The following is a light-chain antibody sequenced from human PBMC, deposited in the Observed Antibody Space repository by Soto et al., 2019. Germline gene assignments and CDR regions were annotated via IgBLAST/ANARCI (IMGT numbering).Light chain of an antibody. J-gene: IGLJ3*02. CDR2: SSD. CDR1: SSNIGRNT. Sequence: VLTQPPSASGTPGQRVTISCSGGSSNIGRNTVKWYRQLPGTAPKLLIGSSDQRPSGVPDRFSGSQSGTSASLAISGLQSEDEADYICAAWDDSLNAWAFGGGTKLTVL. V-gene: IGLV1-44*01. CDR3: AAWDDSLNAWA.